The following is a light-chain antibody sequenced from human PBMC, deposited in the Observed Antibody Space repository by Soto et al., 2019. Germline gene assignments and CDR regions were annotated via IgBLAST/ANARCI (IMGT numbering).Light chain of an antibody. Sequence: QSVLSEPASVSVSPGQAIAIFSTGTTSDIGGYYFVSWYQQHPGKAPKLMIYDVSNRPSGVSNRFSGFKSGNTASLTISGLQAEDEADYYCSSYRSSNTPFVFGTGTKVTVL. CDR3: SSYRSSNTPFV. CDR2: DVS. J-gene: IGLJ1*01. V-gene: IGLV2-14*01. CDR1: TSDIGGYYF.